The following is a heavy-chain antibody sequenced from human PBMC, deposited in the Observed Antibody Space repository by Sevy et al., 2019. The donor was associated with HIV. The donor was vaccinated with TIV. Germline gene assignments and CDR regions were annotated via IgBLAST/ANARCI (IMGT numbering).Heavy chain of an antibody. CDR2: ISYDGSNK. CDR3: AKERQLRFLEWSHLAY. V-gene: IGHV3-30*18. Sequence: GGSLRVTCAASGFTFSSYGMHWVRQAPGKGLEWVAVISYDGSNKYYADCVKGRFTISRDNSKNTLYLQMNSLRAEDTAVYYCAKERQLRFLEWSHLAYWGQGTLVTVSS. CDR1: GFTFSSYG. D-gene: IGHD3-3*01. J-gene: IGHJ4*02.